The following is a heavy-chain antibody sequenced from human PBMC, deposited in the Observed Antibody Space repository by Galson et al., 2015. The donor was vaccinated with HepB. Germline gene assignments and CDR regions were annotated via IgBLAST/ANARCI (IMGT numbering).Heavy chain of an antibody. D-gene: IGHD3-10*01. CDR1: GFTFSSYA. J-gene: IGHJ6*02. CDR2: ISYDGSNT. V-gene: IGHV3-30*04. Sequence: SLRLYCAASGFTFSSYAMHWVRQAPGKGLEWVAVISYDGSNTYYADSVKGRFTISRDNSKNTLYLQMNSLRAEDTAVYYCARDRWFGELLSPDYYYGMDVWGQGTTVTVSS. CDR3: ARDRWFGELLSPDYYYGMDV.